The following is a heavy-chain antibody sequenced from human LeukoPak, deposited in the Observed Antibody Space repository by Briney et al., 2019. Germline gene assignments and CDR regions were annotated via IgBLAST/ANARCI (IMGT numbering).Heavy chain of an antibody. V-gene: IGHV4-34*01. CDR2: INHSGST. D-gene: IGHD2-2*01. CDR3: ARVQIVVVPAAIFGYSYGGARFDY. Sequence: ASETLSLTFAVYGGSFSGYYWSWICQPPGKGLEWIGEINHSGSTNYNPPLKSRVTISVDTSKNQFSLKLSSVTAADTAVYYCARVQIVVVPAAIFGYSYGGARFDYWGQGTLVTVSS. CDR1: GGSFSGYY. J-gene: IGHJ4*02.